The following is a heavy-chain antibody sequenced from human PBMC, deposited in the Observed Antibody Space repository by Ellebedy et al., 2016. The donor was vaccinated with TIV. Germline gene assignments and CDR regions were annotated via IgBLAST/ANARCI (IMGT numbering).Heavy chain of an antibody. D-gene: IGHD3-9*01. CDR3: AREDDILTGQLDY. CDR2: IWYDGSNK. CDR1: GFIFPIYG. J-gene: IGHJ4*02. Sequence: PGGSLRLSCKVSGFIFPIYGLHWVRQAPGKGLEWVAVIWYDGSNKYYADSVKGRFTISRDNSKNTLYLQMNSLRAEDTAVYYCAREDDILTGQLDYWGQGTLVTVSS. V-gene: IGHV3-33*01.